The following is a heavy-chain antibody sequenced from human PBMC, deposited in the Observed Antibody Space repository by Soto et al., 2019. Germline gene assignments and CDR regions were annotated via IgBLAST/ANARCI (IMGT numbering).Heavy chain of an antibody. D-gene: IGHD4-17*01. CDR1: GYTLSNNYG. Sequence: QVQLVQSGAEVKNPGASVKVSCRASGYTLSNNYGISWVRQAPGQGLEWMGWINSYNGVTNNARKFQDRVTLTTDASTTTAYMELRSLRSDDTATYYCARDRQNYGSLDYWGQGTLVTVSS. CDR3: ARDRQNYGSLDY. J-gene: IGHJ4*02. V-gene: IGHV1-18*01. CDR2: INSYNGVT.